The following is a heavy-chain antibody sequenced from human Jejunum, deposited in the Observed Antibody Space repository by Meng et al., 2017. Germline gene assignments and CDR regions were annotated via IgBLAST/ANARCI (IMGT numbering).Heavy chain of an antibody. CDR2: ISGSGITT. V-gene: IGHV3-23*01. J-gene: IGHJ4*02. D-gene: IGHD3-22*01. CDR3: AKVDSAYYPVPIDY. Sequence: EVKLLESGGGLVQPGGSLRLSCSASGCTFNNYAMNWVRQAPGKGLEWVSTISGSGITTYYADSVRGRFTISRDNSKNTLFLQMNSLRAEDTALYYCAKVDSAYYPVPIDYWGQGTLVTVSS. CDR1: GCTFNNYA.